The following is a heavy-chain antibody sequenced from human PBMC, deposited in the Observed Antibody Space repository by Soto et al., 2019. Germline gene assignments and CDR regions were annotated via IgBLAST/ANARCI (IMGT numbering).Heavy chain of an antibody. CDR3: AKDPHYDFWSGYPLYFDY. CDR2: ISGSGGST. Sequence: GGSLRLSCAASGFTFSSYAMSWVRQAPGKGLEWVSAISGSGGSTYYADSVKGRFTISRDNSKNTLYLQMNSLRAEDTAVYYCAKDPHYDFWSGYPLYFDYWGQGTLVTVSS. D-gene: IGHD3-3*01. CDR1: GFTFSSYA. V-gene: IGHV3-23*01. J-gene: IGHJ4*02.